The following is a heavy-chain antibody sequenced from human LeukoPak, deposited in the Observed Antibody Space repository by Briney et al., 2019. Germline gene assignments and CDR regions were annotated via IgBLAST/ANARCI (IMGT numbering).Heavy chain of an antibody. D-gene: IGHD3-9*01. Sequence: SVKASCKASGGTFSSYAISWVRQAPGQGLEWMGGITPIFGTANYAQKFQGRVTITADESTSTAYMELSSLRSEDTAVYYCARAGLTLPNPFDWLLYSWGQGTLVTVSS. CDR2: ITPIFGTA. V-gene: IGHV1-69*13. CDR1: GGTFSSYA. J-gene: IGHJ4*02. CDR3: ARAGLTLPNPFDWLLYS.